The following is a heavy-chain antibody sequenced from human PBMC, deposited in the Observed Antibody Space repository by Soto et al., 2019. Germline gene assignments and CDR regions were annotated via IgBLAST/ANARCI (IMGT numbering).Heavy chain of an antibody. CDR2: IIPILGIA. Sequence: QVQLVQSGAEVKKPGSSVKVSCTASGGTFSSYTISWVRQAPGQGLEWMGRIIPILGIANYAQKVQGRVTITADKSTSTAYMELSSLRSEDTAVYYCARAHDYGDYSWYFDYWGQGTLVTVSS. V-gene: IGHV1-69*02. D-gene: IGHD4-17*01. CDR1: GGTFSSYT. J-gene: IGHJ4*02. CDR3: ARAHDYGDYSWYFDY.